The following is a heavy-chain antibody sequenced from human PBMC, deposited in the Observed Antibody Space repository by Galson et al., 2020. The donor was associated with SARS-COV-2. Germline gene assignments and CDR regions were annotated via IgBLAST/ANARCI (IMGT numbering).Heavy chain of an antibody. CDR2: IYYSGST. V-gene: IGHV4-59*02. J-gene: IGHJ6*02. CDR1: GGSVTSDY. D-gene: IGHD3-22*01. Sequence: SETLSLTCTVSGGSVTSDYWNWIRQPPGKGLEWIASIYYSGSTSYNSSLKSRVTISIDTSKNQFSLKLTSVTAADTAVYFCARDHPYYYDTSGYHPSYGLDVWGQGTTITVAS. CDR3: ARDHPYYYDTSGYHPSYGLDV.